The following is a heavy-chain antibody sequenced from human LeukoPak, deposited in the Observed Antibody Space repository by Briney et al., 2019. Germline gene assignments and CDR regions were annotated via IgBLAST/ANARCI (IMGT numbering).Heavy chain of an antibody. CDR1: GGTFTIYA. D-gene: IGHD6-6*01. V-gene: IGHV1-69*01. CDR2: IIPIFGTA. Sequence: ASVKVSFTSSGGTFTIYAISWVRQAPGQRLEWMGGIIPIFGTANYAQKFQGRVTITPDEATSTAYMELSSLRSEDTAVYYCARYSSSSFDYWGQGTLVTVSS. CDR3: ARYSSSSFDY. J-gene: IGHJ4*02.